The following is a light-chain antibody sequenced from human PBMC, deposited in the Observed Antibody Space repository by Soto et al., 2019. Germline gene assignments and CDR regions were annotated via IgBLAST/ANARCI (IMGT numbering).Light chain of an antibody. Sequence: QSVLTQPPSASGTPGQRVTISCSGSSSNIGSNTVNWYRQLPGTAPKLLIYSNNQRPSGVPDRFSGSKSGTSASLAISGIQSEDEADYYCAAWDDSLNGLYVFGTGTKVTVL. J-gene: IGLJ1*01. CDR1: SSNIGSNT. V-gene: IGLV1-44*01. CDR2: SNN. CDR3: AAWDDSLNGLYV.